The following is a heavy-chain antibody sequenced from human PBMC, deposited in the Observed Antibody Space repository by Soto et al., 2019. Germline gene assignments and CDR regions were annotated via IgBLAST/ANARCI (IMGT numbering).Heavy chain of an antibody. Sequence: SETLSLTCTVSGGSISSSSYYWGWIRQPPGKGLEWIGSIYYSGSTYYNPSLKSRVTISVDTSKNQFSLKLSSVTAADTAVYYCASARDGHYENYYYYYYMDVWGKGTTVTVSS. J-gene: IGHJ6*03. D-gene: IGHD3-3*01. CDR2: IYYSGST. CDR1: GGSISSSSYY. V-gene: IGHV4-39*01. CDR3: ASARDGHYENYYYYYYMDV.